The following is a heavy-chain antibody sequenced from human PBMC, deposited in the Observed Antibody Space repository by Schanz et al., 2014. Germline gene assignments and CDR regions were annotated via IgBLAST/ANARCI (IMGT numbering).Heavy chain of an antibody. V-gene: IGHV3-74*02. CDR1: GFTFSSYW. J-gene: IGHJ5*02. Sequence: EVKLLESGGTLVRPGGSLRLSCAASGFTFSSYWMHWVRQVPGKGLVWVSRIKSDGSSTSYADSVKGRFTISRDNAKNTLYLQMNSLRAEDTAVYYCARPALWFGDNCFGPWGQGTLVTVSS. CDR3: ARPALWFGDNCFGP. CDR2: IKSDGSST. D-gene: IGHD3-10*01.